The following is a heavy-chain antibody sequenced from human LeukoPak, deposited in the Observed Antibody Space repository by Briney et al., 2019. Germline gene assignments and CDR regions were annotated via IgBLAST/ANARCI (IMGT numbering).Heavy chain of an antibody. D-gene: IGHD1-20*01. Sequence: GGSLRLSCAASGFTFSSYNMNWVRQAPGRGLEWVSYISSTGSTRYHADSVKGRFTISRDNAKNSLHLQMSSLRAEDTAVYYCARGDNWNYFDYWGQGTLVTVSS. J-gene: IGHJ4*02. CDR3: ARGDNWNYFDY. CDR1: GFTFSSYN. CDR2: ISSTGSTR. V-gene: IGHV3-48*01.